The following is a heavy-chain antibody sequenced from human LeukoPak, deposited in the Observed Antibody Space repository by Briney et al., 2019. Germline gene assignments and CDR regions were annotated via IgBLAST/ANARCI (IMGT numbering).Heavy chain of an antibody. CDR2: IYYSGST. CDR1: GGSISSYC. J-gene: IGHJ2*01. CDR3: ARNSGGVVRGDRYFDL. D-gene: IGHD3-10*01. Sequence: SETLSLTCSVSGGSISSYCWSWIRQPPGKGLEWIGFIYYSGSTNYNPSLKSRVTISVDTSKNQFSLKLNSVIAADTAVYFCARNSGGVVRGDRYFDLWGRGTLVAVSS. V-gene: IGHV4-59*12.